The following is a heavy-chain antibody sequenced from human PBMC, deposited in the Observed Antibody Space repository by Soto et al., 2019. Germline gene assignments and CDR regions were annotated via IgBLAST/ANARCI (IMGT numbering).Heavy chain of an antibody. CDR1: GYSFTSYW. CDR2: IYPGDSDT. J-gene: IGHJ6*02. V-gene: IGHV5-51*01. D-gene: IGHD2-15*01. CDR3: ARTRAPGRYYYGMDV. Sequence: GESLKISCKGSGYSFTSYWIGWVRQMPGKGLEWMGIIYPGDSDTRYSPSFQGQVTISADKSISTAYLQWSSLKASDTAMYYFARTRAPGRYYYGMDVWGQGTTVTVSS.